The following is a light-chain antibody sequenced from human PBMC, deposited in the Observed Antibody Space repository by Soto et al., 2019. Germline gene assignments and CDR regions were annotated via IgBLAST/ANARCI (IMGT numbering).Light chain of an antibody. CDR1: SGHSSYA. J-gene: IGLJ3*02. CDR3: QTWGTGFRV. V-gene: IGLV4-69*01. Sequence: QPVLTQSPSASASLGASVKLTCTLSSGHSSYAIAWHQQQPEQGPRYLMKVTSDGSHIKGDGLPDRFSGSSSGAERYLTITSLQYEDEADYYCQTWGTGFRVFGGGTKLTVL. CDR2: VTSDGSH.